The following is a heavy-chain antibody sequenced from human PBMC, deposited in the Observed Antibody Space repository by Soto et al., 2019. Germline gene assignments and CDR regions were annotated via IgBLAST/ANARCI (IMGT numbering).Heavy chain of an antibody. CDR3: ALLGYDFWTGYPGPFDY. D-gene: IGHD3-3*01. J-gene: IGHJ4*02. V-gene: IGHV4-39*01. CDR2: IYYSGST. Sequence: SETLSLTCTVSGGSISSSSYYWGWIRQPPGKGLEWIGSIYYSGSTYYNPSLESRVTISVDTSKNQFSLKLSSVTAADTAVYYCALLGYDFWTGYPGPFDYWGQGPRVTLSP. CDR1: GGSISSSSYY.